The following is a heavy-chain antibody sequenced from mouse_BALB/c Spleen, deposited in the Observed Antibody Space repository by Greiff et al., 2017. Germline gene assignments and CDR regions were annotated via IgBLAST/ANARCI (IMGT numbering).Heavy chain of an antibody. J-gene: IGHJ4*01. CDR2: IWAGGST. D-gene: IGHD1-1*02. Sequence: VQLVESGPGLVAPSQSLSITCTVSGFSLTSYGVHWVRQPPGKGLEWLGVIWAGGSTNYNSALMSRLSISKDNSKSQVFLKMNSLQTDDTAMYYCAREAGWYYAMDYWGQGTSVTVSS. V-gene: IGHV2-9*02. CDR3: AREAGWYYAMDY. CDR1: GFSLTSYG.